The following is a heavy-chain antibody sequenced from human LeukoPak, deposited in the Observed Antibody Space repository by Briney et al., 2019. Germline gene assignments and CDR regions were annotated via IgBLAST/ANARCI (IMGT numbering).Heavy chain of an antibody. V-gene: IGHV1-46*01. CDR1: GYTFTSYY. CDR2: INPSGGST. D-gene: IGHD6-19*01. Sequence: ASVKVSCKASGYTFTSYYMHWVRQAPGQGLERMGIINPSGGSTSYAQRFQGRVTMTRDTSTSTVYMELSSLRSEDTAVYYCAREDSSGWYVFDYWGQGTLVTVSS. CDR3: AREDSSGWYVFDY. J-gene: IGHJ4*02.